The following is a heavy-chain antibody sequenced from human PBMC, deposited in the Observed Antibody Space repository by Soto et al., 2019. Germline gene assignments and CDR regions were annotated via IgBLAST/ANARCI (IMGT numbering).Heavy chain of an antibody. Sequence: SVKVSCKASGGTFSSYAISWVRQAPGQGLEWMGGTIPIFGTANYAQKFQGRVTITADESTSTAYMELSSLRSEDTAVYYCARATTYSSLCFDYWGQGTLVTVSS. CDR3: ARATTYSSLCFDY. CDR1: GGTFSSYA. V-gene: IGHV1-69*13. D-gene: IGHD4-4*01. CDR2: TIPIFGTA. J-gene: IGHJ4*02.